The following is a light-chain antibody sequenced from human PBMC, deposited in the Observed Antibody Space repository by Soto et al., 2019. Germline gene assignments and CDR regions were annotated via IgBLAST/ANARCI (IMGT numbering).Light chain of an antibody. CDR2: KAS. CDR3: QHYNSYSEA. Sequence: TQSPSTLPASVGDRVTITCRASQSISSWLAWYQQKPGKAPKLLIYKASSLESGVPSRFSGSGSGTEFTLTISSLQPDDFATYYCQHYNSYSEAFGQGTKVDIK. CDR1: QSISSW. V-gene: IGKV1-5*03. J-gene: IGKJ1*01.